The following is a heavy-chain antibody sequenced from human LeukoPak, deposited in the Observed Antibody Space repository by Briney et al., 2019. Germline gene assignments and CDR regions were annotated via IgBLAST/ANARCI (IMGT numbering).Heavy chain of an antibody. Sequence: AETLSLTCTVSGRSISSYYLSWLRQPPGKGLEWIGYINYIRCTDYNASLKSRVTISVDKPKTRFYLKLSSVTAADKAMYYCARSYSSSDQYYYYGMDVWGQGTTVTVS. D-gene: IGHD6-13*01. CDR2: INYIRCT. CDR1: GRSISSYY. J-gene: IGHJ6*02. V-gene: IGHV4-59*08. CDR3: ARSYSSSDQYYYYGMDV.